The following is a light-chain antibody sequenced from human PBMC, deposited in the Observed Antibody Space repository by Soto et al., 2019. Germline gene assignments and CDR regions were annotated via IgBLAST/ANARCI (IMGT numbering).Light chain of an antibody. CDR2: DVS. CDR1: QSVNIY. V-gene: IGKV3-11*01. J-gene: IGKJ1*01. CDR3: QQYGSSIRT. Sequence: EIVLTQAPATLSLSPGERATLSCRASQSVNIYLAWYQQRPGQAPRLLIYDVSNRATGIPARFSGSGSGTDFTLTISRLEPEDFAVYYCQQYGSSIRTFGQGTKVEIK.